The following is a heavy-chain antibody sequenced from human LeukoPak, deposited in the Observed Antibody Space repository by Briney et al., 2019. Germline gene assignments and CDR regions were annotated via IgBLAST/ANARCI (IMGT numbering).Heavy chain of an antibody. Sequence: SETLPLTCTVSGCSISSYYWSWIRQPPGKGLEWIGYIYYSGSTNYNPSLKSRVTISVDTYKNQFSLKLSSVTAADTAVYYCARDSSGWASGRNLRMSAYYYYMDVWGKGTTVTVSS. D-gene: IGHD6-19*01. CDR1: GCSISSYY. CDR2: IYYSGST. V-gene: IGHV4-59*01. J-gene: IGHJ6*03. CDR3: ARDSSGWASGRNLRMSAYYYYMDV.